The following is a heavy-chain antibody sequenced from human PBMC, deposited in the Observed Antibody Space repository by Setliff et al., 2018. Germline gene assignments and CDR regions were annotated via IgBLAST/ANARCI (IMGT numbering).Heavy chain of an antibody. CDR1: GVSIFDFF. D-gene: IGHD6-6*01. CDR2: TYYSGDT. Sequence: SETLSLTCTVSGVSIFDFFWSWLRQPPGKGLEYIGFTYYSGDTNYNPSLKSRVTISVDTSKNQFSLKLSSVTAADTAVYYCARGIAARPNPVDYFDYWGQGTLVTVSS. J-gene: IGHJ4*02. V-gene: IGHV4-59*12. CDR3: ARGIAARPNPVDYFDY.